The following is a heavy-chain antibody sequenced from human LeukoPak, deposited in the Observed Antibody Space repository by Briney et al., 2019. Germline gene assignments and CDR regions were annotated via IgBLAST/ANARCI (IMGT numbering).Heavy chain of an antibody. CDR1: GGSISSYY. CDR2: IYYSGST. D-gene: IGHD2-2*01. V-gene: IGHV4-59*01. Sequence: SETLSLTCTVSGGSISSYYWSWIRQPPGKGLEWIGYIYYSGSTNYNPSLKSRVTISVDTSKNQFSLKLSSVTAADTAVYYCASGGDCSSTSCYAEFDYWGQGTLVTVSS. J-gene: IGHJ4*02. CDR3: ASGGDCSSTSCYAEFDY.